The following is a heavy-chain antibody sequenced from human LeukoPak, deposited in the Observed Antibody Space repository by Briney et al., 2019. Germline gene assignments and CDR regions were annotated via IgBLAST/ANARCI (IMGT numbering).Heavy chain of an antibody. CDR1: GYGFPVYW. CDR3: ARHMASSRWNTFAY. CDR2: IHPVDSET. V-gene: IGHV5-51*01. Sequence: GESLKISCKASGYGFPVYWIAWVRQMPGNGLEWMGIIHPVDSETKYSPSFQGQVTISADKSVDTVYLQWDSLRAADTAMYYCARHMASSRWNTFAYWGKGSLVTVSS. J-gene: IGHJ4*02. D-gene: IGHD1-1*01.